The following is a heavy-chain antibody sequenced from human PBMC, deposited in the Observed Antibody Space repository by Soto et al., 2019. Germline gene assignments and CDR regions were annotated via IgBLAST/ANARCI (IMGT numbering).Heavy chain of an antibody. CDR1: CGSISIGVYY. D-gene: IGHD1-26*01. CDR2: IYYSGST. CDR3: ARGDTSFVYYFAH. V-gene: IGHV4-31*03. J-gene: IGHJ4*02. Sequence: SETLSLTCTVSCGSISIGVYYWSWIRQHPGKGLEWIGYIYYSGSTYYNPSLKSRVTISRETSKNQFSLNLSSVTAADTAVYYCARGDTSFVYYFAHWGQGALVNVSS.